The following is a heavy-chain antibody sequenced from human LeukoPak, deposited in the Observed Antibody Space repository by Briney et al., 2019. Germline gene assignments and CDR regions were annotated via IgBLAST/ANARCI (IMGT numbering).Heavy chain of an antibody. J-gene: IGHJ4*02. Sequence: PGESLKISCKGSGYSFSTYWIGWVRQMPRKGLELMGIIYPGDSDTTYSPSFQGQVTISVDKSISTAYPQWSTLKASDTAMYYCARRVNSGYYFDYWAQGTLVTVSS. CDR1: GYSFSTYW. CDR3: ARRVNSGYYFDY. CDR2: IYPGDSDT. D-gene: IGHD3-22*01. V-gene: IGHV5-51*01.